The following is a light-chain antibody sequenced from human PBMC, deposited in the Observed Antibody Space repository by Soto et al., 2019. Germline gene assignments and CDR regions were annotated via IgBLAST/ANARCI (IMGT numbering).Light chain of an antibody. CDR3: QHFNSYPIT. V-gene: IGKV1-13*02. CDR2: DVS. CDR1: QDIRGA. J-gene: IGKJ5*01. Sequence: AIQVTQSPSSLSASVGDRVTITCRASQDIRGALAWYQQKPGKAPKLLIYDVSTLESGVPSRFSGSGSGTEFTLTISSLQPEDFETYYYQHFNSYPITFGHGTRLEIK.